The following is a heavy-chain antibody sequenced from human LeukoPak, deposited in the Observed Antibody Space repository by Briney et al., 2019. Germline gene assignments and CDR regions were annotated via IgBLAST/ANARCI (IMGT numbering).Heavy chain of an antibody. J-gene: IGHJ4*02. CDR3: ARQAVAARGLDY. V-gene: IGHV6-1*01. CDR1: GDSVSSNSAA. D-gene: IGHD6-19*01. Sequence: SQTLSLTCAISGDSVSSNSAAWNWIRQSPSRGLEWLGRTYYRSKWYNDYAVSVKSRITIDPDTSKNQFSLQLNSVTPEDTAVYYRARQAVAARGLDYWGQGTLVTVSS. CDR2: TYYRSKWYN.